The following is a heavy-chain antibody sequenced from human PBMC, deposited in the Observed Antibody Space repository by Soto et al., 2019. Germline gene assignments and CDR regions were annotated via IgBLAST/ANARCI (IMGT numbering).Heavy chain of an antibody. Sequence: GGSLRLSCAASGFTFSNAWMNWVRQAPGKGLEWVGRIKSKSARGTTDYAAPVRGRFTVSRDDSKNTLYLQMNSLKSEDTAVYYCATDLDSFGKPNFDYWGQGTLVTVSS. J-gene: IGHJ4*02. D-gene: IGHD5-18*01. CDR3: ATDLDSFGKPNFDY. V-gene: IGHV3-15*07. CDR2: IKSKSARGTT. CDR1: GFTFSNAW.